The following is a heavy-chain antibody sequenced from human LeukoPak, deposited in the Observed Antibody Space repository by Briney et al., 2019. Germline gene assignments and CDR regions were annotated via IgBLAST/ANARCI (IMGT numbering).Heavy chain of an antibody. D-gene: IGHD1-1*01. CDR1: GGSISSSSYY. J-gene: IGHJ3*02. CDR2: IYYSGST. V-gene: IGHV4-39*07. CDR3: ARGASTTHAFDI. Sequence: PSETLSLTCTVSGGSISSSSYYWGWIRQPPGKGLEWIGSIYYSGSTYYNPSLKGRVTISVDTSKNQFSLKLSSVTAADTAVYYCARGASTTHAFDIWGQGTMVTVSS.